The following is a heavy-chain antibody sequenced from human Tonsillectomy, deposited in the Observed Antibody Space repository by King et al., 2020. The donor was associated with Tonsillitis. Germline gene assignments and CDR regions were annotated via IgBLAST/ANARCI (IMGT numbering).Heavy chain of an antibody. CDR3: ARVGSGNYYPDY. J-gene: IGHJ4*02. V-gene: IGHV3-33*01. Sequence: QLVQSGGGVVQPGRSLRLSCAASGFTFSNSGMHWVRQAPGKGLEWVAVIWYDGGNKYYADSVKGRFTISRDTSKSTLYLQMNSLRAEDTAVYYCARVGSGNYYPDYWGPGTLVTVSS. D-gene: IGHD3-10*01. CDR2: IWYDGGNK. CDR1: GFTFSNSG.